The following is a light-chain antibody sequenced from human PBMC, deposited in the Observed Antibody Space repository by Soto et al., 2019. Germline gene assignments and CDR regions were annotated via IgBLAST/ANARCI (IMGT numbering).Light chain of an antibody. V-gene: IGKV3-20*01. CDR2: GAS. Sequence: EIVMTQSPATVSVSPGERATLSCRASQSVSSSFLAWYQQKPGQAPRLLIYGASSRATGIPDRFSGSGSGTDFTLTISRLEPEDFAVYYCQQYGSSRTWTFGQGTKVDIK. CDR3: QQYGSSRTWT. J-gene: IGKJ1*01. CDR1: QSVSSSF.